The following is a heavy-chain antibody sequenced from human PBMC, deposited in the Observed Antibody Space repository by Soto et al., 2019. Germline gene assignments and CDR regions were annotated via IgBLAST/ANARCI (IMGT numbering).Heavy chain of an antibody. V-gene: IGHV4-59*08. D-gene: IGHD6-6*01. CDR1: GGSISSYY. Sequence: QVQLQASGPGLVKPSETLSLTCTVSGGSISSYYWSWIRQPPGKGLEWIGYIYYSGSSYYIPSLKMRVTISLDTSKNQISLKLSSVTAADTAVYYCARHRDYSSSANYCDYWGQGTLVTVSS. CDR3: ARHRDYSSSANYCDY. CDR2: IYYSGSS. J-gene: IGHJ4*02.